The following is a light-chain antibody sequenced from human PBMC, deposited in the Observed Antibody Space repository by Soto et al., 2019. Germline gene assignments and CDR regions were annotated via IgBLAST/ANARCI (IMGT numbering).Light chain of an antibody. V-gene: IGLV2-23*02. Sequence: QSALTQPASVSGSPGQSITISCTGTSSNVGSYKLVSWYQQHPGKAPKLMIFEVNMRPSGVSNRFSGSKSGNTASLTISGLKVEDEADYYCCSSGGSPTYVFGTGTKLTVL. CDR2: EVN. CDR1: SSNVGSYKL. J-gene: IGLJ1*01. CDR3: CSSGGSPTYV.